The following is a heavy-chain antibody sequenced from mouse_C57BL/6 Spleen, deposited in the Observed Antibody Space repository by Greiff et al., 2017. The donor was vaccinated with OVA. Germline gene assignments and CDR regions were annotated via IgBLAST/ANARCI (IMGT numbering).Heavy chain of an antibody. J-gene: IGHJ4*01. Sequence: VQLKQSGAELVRPGASVKLSCTASGFNIKDDYMHWVKQRPEQGLEWIGWIDPENGDTEYASKFQGKATITADTSSNTAYLQLSSLTSEDTAVYYCTRNRDYDSAMDYWGQGTSVTVSS. V-gene: IGHV14-4*01. D-gene: IGHD2-4*01. CDR2: IDPENGDT. CDR1: GFNIKDDY. CDR3: TRNRDYDSAMDY.